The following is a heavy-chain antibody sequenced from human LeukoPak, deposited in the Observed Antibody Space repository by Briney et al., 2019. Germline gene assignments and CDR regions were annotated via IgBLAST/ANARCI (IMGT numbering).Heavy chain of an antibody. V-gene: IGHV1-46*01. CDR3: AKGYCTGASCYVLDS. CDR1: GYDFTTNY. Sequence: ASVKVSCKASGYDFTTNYIHWVRQAPGQGLQWMGTINPSVGSTTYGQRFRGRVTMTRYMSTATVYMDLSSLTSEDTAIYYCAKGYCTGASCYVLDSWGQGTLVTVSS. J-gene: IGHJ4*02. D-gene: IGHD2-15*01. CDR2: INPSVGST.